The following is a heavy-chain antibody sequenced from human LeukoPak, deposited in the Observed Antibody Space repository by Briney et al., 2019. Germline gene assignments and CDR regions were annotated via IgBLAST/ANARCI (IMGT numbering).Heavy chain of an antibody. Sequence: ASVKVSCKASGGTFSSYAISRVRQAPGQGREWMGGIIPIFGTANYAQKFQGRVTITTDESTSTAYMELSSLRSEDMAAYSCASLRDYRGYPRFEPWGHGTPVTVSS. D-gene: IGHD5-12*01. J-gene: IGHJ5*02. CDR2: IIPIFGTA. V-gene: IGHV1-69*05. CDR3: ASLRDYRGYPRFEP. CDR1: GGTFSSYA.